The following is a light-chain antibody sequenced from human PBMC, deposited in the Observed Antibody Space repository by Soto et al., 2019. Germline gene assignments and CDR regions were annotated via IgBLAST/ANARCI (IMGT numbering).Light chain of an antibody. CDR3: QQSYSTPSIT. CDR1: QSISSY. J-gene: IGKJ1*01. Sequence: IQMTQSPSSLSASVGGRATITCRASQSISSYLNWYQQKPGKAPKLLIYAASSLQSGVPSRFSGSGSGTDFALTISSLQPEDFATYYCQQSYSTPSITFGQGTKVDIK. CDR2: AAS. V-gene: IGKV1-39*01.